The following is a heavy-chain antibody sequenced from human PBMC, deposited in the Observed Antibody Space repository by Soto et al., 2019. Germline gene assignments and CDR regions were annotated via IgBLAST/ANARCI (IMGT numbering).Heavy chain of an antibody. CDR3: ARDRGVFDNLWGSDFDS. D-gene: IGHD3-16*01. J-gene: IGHJ4*02. CDR1: EFTFSHYG. CDR2: IWSDGSNK. V-gene: IGHV3-33*01. Sequence: QVQLVESGGGVVQPGRSLRLSCAASEFTFSHYGMHWVRQAPAKGLEWVAVIWSDGSNKYYADSVKGRFTISRDNSKNTLYLQMNSLRAEDTAVYYCARDRGVFDNLWGSDFDSWGRGTLVTVSS.